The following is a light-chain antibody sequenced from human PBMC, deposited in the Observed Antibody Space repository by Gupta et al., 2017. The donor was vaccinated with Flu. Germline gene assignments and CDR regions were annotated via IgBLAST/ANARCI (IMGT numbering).Light chain of an antibody. CDR1: QSISSY. Sequence: DIQMTQSPSSLSASVGDRVTITCRASQSISSYLDWYQQKPGKAPKLLIYAASRLKSGVPSRFSGSGCGTDFTLTISRRQPEDFANYYCQQRYSTPGTFGQGTKVDIK. V-gene: IGKV1-39*01. CDR2: AAS. J-gene: IGKJ2*01. CDR3: QQRYSTPGT.